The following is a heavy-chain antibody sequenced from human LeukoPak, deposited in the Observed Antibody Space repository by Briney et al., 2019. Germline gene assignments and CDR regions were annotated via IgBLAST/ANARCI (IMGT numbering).Heavy chain of an antibody. CDR2: IYHGGST. J-gene: IGHJ6*04. V-gene: IGHV4-4*02. CDR1: GGSIITNTW. CDR3: AREIYGSGTYYYYNYGMDV. Sequence: SGTLSLTCTVSGGSIITNTWWAWVRQPPGKGLEWIGEIYHGGSTNYRPSLKSRVTISVDKSKNQVSLNLTSVTAADTAVYFCAREIYGSGTYYYYNYGMDVWGEGTTVTVSA. D-gene: IGHD3-10*01.